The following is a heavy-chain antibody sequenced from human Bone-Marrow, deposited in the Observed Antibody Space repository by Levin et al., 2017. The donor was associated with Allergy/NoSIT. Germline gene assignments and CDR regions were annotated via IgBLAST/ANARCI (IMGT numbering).Heavy chain of an antibody. V-gene: IGHV4-39*01. Sequence: SETLSLTCTVSGGSSGSLSSTSDYWGWIRQPPGKGLEWIGSIYYLRTTYYNSSLKSRVTISADASKSQVSLNLNSVTAAATAVYYCAGRPYPGGQWDLPFDSWGPGILVTVSS. CDR2: IYYLRTT. CDR3: AGRPYPGGQWDLPFDS. CDR1: GGSSGSLSSTSDY. D-gene: IGHD1-26*01. J-gene: IGHJ4*02.